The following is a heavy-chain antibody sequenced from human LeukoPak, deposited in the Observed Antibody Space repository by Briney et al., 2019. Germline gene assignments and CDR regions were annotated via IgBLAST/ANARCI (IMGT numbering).Heavy chain of an antibody. D-gene: IGHD4-11*01. J-gene: IGHJ4*03. Sequence: GRSLSLTCAASVYTFNHYGMHWVRQAPGKGLEWVAVICSDGTEKYYGDAVKGRFTISRDNSRNTVYLQMNSLRGEDPAVYYFASYSNYLEYWGQGTPVTVSS. CDR2: ICSDGTEK. CDR1: VYTFNHYG. CDR3: ASYSNYLEY. V-gene: IGHV3-33*08.